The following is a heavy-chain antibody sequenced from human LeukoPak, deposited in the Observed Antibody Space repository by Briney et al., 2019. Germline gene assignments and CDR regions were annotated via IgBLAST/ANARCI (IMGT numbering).Heavy chain of an antibody. CDR1: DFRLSSFR. CDR3: ARRGYYDYSGFDY. J-gene: IGHJ4*02. CDR2: IDGSSSDI. Sequence: NPGGSLRLSCAAPDFRLSSFRLHWIRQAPGKGLDWVSSIDGSSSDIYYADSVKGRFTISRDSSKNSLYLQMKSLRAEDTALYYCARRGYYDYSGFDYWGQGTLVTVSS. V-gene: IGHV3-21*01. D-gene: IGHD3-22*01.